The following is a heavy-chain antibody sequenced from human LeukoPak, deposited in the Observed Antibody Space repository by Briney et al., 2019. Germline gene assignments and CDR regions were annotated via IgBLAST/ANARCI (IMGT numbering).Heavy chain of an antibody. J-gene: IGHJ3*02. D-gene: IGHD2-21*01. CDR2: FYTSGST. Sequence: SQTLSLTCTVSGGSISSGSYYWSWIRQPAGKGLEWIGRFYTSGSTNYNPSLKSRVTVSVDTSKNQFSLKLSSVTAADTAVYYCASGGENIDAFDIWGQGTMVTVSS. CDR1: GGSISSGSYY. V-gene: IGHV4-61*02. CDR3: ASGGENIDAFDI.